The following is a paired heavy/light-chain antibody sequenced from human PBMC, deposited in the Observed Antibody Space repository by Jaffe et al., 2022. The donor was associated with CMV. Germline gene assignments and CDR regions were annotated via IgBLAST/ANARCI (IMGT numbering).Heavy chain of an antibody. CDR1: GDSISSTTYS. D-gene: IGHD2-15*01. CDR2: IHYTGNT. CDR3: ARRPVVGRTPAFDF. V-gene: IGHV4-39*01. J-gene: IGHJ4*02. Sequence: QLQLQESGPGLVKPSETLSLTCTISGDSISSTTYSWGWIRQPPGKGLEWIGNIHYTGNTYYNPSLMSRVTISVDTSKNQFSLTLTSVTAADTAEYFCARRPVVGRTPAFDFWGQGTQVTVSS.
Light chain of an antibody. CDR1: SSDVGGYIY. CDR3: SSYRSSNVV. CDR2: DVN. Sequence: QSALTQPASVSGSPGQSITISCTEISSDVGGYIYVSWYQQHPGKAPKLMIYDVNNRPSGISDRFSGSKSGNTASLTISGLQAEDEADYYCSSYRSSNVVFGGGTKLTVL. J-gene: IGLJ3*02. V-gene: IGLV2-14*03.